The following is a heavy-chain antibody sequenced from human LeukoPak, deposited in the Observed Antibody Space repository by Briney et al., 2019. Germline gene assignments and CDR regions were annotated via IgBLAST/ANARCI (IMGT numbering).Heavy chain of an antibody. J-gene: IGHJ4*01. D-gene: IGHD3-3*01. CDR2: IYNNRSP. CDR3: VRESVFGSRYYFDY. Sequence: SETLSLTCTVSGASIRSHYWNWIRQTAGEGLEWIGRIYNNRSPDYNPSLKSRVTISVDTSKNQLSLKMTSVTVADTALYYCVRESVFGSRYYFDYWGHGTLVTVSS. V-gene: IGHV4-4*07. CDR1: GASIRSHY.